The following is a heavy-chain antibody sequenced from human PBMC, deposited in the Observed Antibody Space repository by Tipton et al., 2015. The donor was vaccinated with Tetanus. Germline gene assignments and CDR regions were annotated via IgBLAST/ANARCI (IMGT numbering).Heavy chain of an antibody. CDR3: ARDFRAPINDSAGHYSGMDV. J-gene: IGHJ6*02. D-gene: IGHD3-22*01. CDR1: GGSISSGGYY. V-gene: IGHV4-31*03. Sequence: TLSLTCTVSGGSISSGGYYWSWVRQHPGKGLVWIGYIYYSGSTYYNPSLKSRVTISVDPSKNQFSLKLTSVTAADTAVYYCARDFRAPINDSAGHYSGMDVWGQGTTVTVSS. CDR2: IYYSGST.